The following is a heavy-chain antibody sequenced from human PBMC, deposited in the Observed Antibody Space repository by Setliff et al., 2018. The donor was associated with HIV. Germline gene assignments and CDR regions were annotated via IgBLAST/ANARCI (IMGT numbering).Heavy chain of an antibody. CDR2: IIPILDIA. J-gene: IGHJ4*02. CDR1: GGTFSSYD. CDR3: ASYEREGFDY. V-gene: IGHV1-69*10. D-gene: IGHD3-16*01. Sequence: ASVKVSCKASGGTFSSYDISWVRQAPGQGLEWMRGIIPILDIANYALKFQGRVTITADKSTGAAYMELSSLRSDDTAVYYCASYEREGFDYWGQGTLVTVSS.